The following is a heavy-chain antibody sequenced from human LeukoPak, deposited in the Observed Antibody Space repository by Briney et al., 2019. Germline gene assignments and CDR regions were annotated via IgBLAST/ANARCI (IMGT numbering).Heavy chain of an antibody. CDR2: IRYDGSDK. V-gene: IGHV3-30*02. J-gene: IGHJ4*02. CDR3: ATSSAPGTTFDY. D-gene: IGHD1-14*01. Sequence: GGSLRLSCAASGFTFSSYGMHWVRQAPGKGLEWVSFIRYDGSDKYYADSVKGRFTISRDNSKTTLYLQMNSLRVEDTAVYYCATSSAPGTTFDYWGQGTLVTVSS. CDR1: GFTFSSYG.